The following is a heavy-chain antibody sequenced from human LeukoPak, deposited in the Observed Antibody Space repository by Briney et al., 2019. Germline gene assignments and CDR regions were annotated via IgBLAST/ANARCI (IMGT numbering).Heavy chain of an antibody. V-gene: IGHV4-4*07. D-gene: IGHD3-22*01. CDR3: ARGRPSGYLLSPSYYFDY. CDR1: GGSISSYY. CDR2: IYTSGST. Sequence: PSETLSLTCTVSGGSISSYYWSWIRQPAGKGLEWIGRIYTSGSTNYNPSLESRVTMSVDTSKNQFSLKLSSVTAADTAVYYCARGRPSGYLLSPSYYFDYWGQGTLVTVSS. J-gene: IGHJ4*02.